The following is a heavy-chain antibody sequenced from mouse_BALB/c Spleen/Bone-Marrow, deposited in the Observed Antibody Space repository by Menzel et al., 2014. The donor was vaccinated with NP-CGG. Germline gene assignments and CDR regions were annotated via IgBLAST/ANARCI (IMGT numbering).Heavy chain of an antibody. CDR1: GFSLTTYG. CDR2: IWAGGTT. D-gene: IGHD2-14*01. CDR3: AREGAYYRYIDY. Sequence: QVQLKESGPGLVAPSQSLSITCTVSGFSLTTYGIHWVRQPPGKGLEWLGVIWAGGTTIYNSALMSRLSISKDTSKSQVFLKMNSLQTDDTAIYYCAREGAYYRYIDYWGQGTTLTVSS. V-gene: IGHV2-9*02. J-gene: IGHJ2*01.